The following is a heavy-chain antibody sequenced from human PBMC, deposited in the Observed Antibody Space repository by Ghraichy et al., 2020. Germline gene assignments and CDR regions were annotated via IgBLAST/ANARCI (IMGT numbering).Heavy chain of an antibody. CDR1: GFTFSSYA. J-gene: IGHJ4*02. CDR2: ISGSGGST. D-gene: IGHD6-19*01. V-gene: IGHV3-23*01. Sequence: GEALNISCAASGFTFSSYAMSWVRQAPGKGLEWVSAISGSGGSTYYADSVKGRFTISRDNSKNTLYLQMNSLRAEDTAVYYCAKDVSSGSGWFTRFDYWGQGTLVTVSS. CDR3: AKDVSSGSGWFTRFDY.